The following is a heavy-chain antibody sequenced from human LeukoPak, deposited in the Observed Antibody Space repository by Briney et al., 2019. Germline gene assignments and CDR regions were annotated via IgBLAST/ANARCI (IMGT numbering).Heavy chain of an antibody. J-gene: IGHJ4*02. V-gene: IGHV3-21*01. D-gene: IGHD5-24*01. CDR3: ARGWLQLRALDY. Sequence: GGSLRLSCAASGFTFSSYSMNWVRQAPGKGLEWVSSISSSSSYIYYADSVKGRFTISRDNSKNTLYLQMNSLRAEDTAVYYCARGWLQLRALDYWGQGTLVTVSS. CDR1: GFTFSSYS. CDR2: ISSSSSYI.